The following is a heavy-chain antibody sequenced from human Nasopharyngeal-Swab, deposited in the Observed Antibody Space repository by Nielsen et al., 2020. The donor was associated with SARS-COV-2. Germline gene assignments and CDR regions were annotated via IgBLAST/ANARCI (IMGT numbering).Heavy chain of an antibody. CDR2: IIPIFGTA. CDR1: GGTFSSYA. V-gene: IGHV1-69*13. CDR3: ARLGGFWSGYYDDY. D-gene: IGHD3-3*01. Sequence: SVKVSCKASGGTFSSYAISWVRQAPGQGLEWMGGIIPIFGTANYAQKFQGRVTITADESTSTAYMELISLRSEDTAVYYCARLGGFWSGYYDDYWGQGTLVTVSS. J-gene: IGHJ4*02.